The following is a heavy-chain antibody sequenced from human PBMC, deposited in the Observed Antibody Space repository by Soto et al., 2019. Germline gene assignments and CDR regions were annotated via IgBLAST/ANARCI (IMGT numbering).Heavy chain of an antibody. V-gene: IGHV3-30-3*01. D-gene: IGHD2-21*02. CDR1: GFTFSSYA. Sequence: GSLRLSCAASGFTFSSYAMHWVRQAPGKGLEWVAVISYDGSNKYYADSVKGRFTISRDNSKNTLYLQMNSLRAEDTAVYYCARDLSSVVTAIDIDYWGQGTLVTVSS. J-gene: IGHJ4*02. CDR2: ISYDGSNK. CDR3: ARDLSSVVTAIDIDY.